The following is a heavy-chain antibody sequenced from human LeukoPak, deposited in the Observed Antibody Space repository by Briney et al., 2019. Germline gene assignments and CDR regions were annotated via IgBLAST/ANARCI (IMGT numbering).Heavy chain of an antibody. CDR2: VYYSGTA. V-gene: IGHV4-39*01. CDR3: AKHEGCSTTSCTGDWFDP. Sequence: SETLSLTCTVSGGSISGSTYYWGWIRQPPGKGLECIGSVYYSGTAYYNPSLKSRGTISVDTSKNQFSLKLSSVTAADTAVYFCAKHEGCSTTSCTGDWFDPWGQGILVTVSS. CDR1: GGSISGSTYY. J-gene: IGHJ5*02. D-gene: IGHD2-2*01.